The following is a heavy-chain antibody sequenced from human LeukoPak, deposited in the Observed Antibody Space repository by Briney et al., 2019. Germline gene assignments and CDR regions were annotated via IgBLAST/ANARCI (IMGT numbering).Heavy chain of an antibody. CDR2: ISGSGGST. J-gene: IGHJ4*02. D-gene: IGHD3-22*01. CDR1: GFTFSSYA. V-gene: IGHV3-23*01. Sequence: GGSLRLSCAASGFTFSSYAMGWVRQAPGKGLEWVSAISGSGGSTYYADSVKGRFTISRDNSKNTLYLQMNSLRAEDTAVYYCAKIELYYYDSSGYKSWGQGTLVTVSS. CDR3: AKIELYYYDSSGYKS.